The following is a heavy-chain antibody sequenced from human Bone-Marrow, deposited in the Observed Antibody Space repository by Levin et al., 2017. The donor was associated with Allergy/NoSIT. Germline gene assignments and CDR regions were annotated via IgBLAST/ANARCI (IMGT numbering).Heavy chain of an antibody. Sequence: GESLKISCTASGFTFTNYAMSWVRQAPGKRLEWVATFSGGVDTTYHAVSVRGRFAISRDNSKNTLYLQMNSLGPEDTALYYCAKASLRQCNGARCYYLDNWGQGTQLTVAS. D-gene: IGHD2-15*01. J-gene: IGHJ4*02. CDR3: AKASLRQCNGARCYYLDN. CDR1: GFTFTNYA. V-gene: IGHV3-23*01. CDR2: FSGGVDTT.